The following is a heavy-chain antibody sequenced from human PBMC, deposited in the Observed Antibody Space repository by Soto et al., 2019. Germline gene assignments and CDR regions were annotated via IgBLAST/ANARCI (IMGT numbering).Heavy chain of an antibody. CDR3: ARVPYC. Sequence: CTVSGGSVSSGSYYWSWIRQPPGKGLEWIGYIYYSGSIYYNPSLKSRVTISVDRSKNQFSLKLSSVTAADTAVYYCARVPYCWGQGTLLTVSS. V-gene: IGHV4-61*01. CDR2: IYYSGSI. CDR1: GGSVSSGSYY. J-gene: IGHJ4*02.